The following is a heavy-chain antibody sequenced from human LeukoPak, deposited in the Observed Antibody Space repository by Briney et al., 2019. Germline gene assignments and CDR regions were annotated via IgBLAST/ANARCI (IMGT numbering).Heavy chain of an antibody. V-gene: IGHV4-4*07. CDR3: ARRVYYYGVEDY. Sequence: MSSETLSLTCTVSGGSISGYFWTWIRQPAGKGLEWIGRIYSSGSTNYNPSLKSRVTISVDTSKNQFSLKLSSVTAADTAVYYCARRVYYYGVEDYWGQGTLVTVSS. CDR1: GGSISGYF. CDR2: IYSSGST. J-gene: IGHJ4*02. D-gene: IGHD3-10*01.